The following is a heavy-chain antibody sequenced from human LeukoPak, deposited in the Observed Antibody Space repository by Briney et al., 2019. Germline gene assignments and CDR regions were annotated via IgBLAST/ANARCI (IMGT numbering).Heavy chain of an antibody. CDR3: ARETTGAFDY. V-gene: IGHV1-46*01. D-gene: IGHD4-11*01. CDR1: GYTFTSYG. J-gene: IGHJ4*02. CDR2: INPSGGST. Sequence: ASVKVSCKASGYTFTSYGISWVRQAPGQGLEWMGIINPSGGSTSYAQKFQGRVTMTRDTSTSTVYMELSSLRSEDTAVYYCARETTGAFDYWGQGTLVTVSS.